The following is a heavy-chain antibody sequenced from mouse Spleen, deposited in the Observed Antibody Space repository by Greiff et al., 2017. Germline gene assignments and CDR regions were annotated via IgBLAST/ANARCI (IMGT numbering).Heavy chain of an antibody. CDR3: ARRYGSSYDYAMDY. D-gene: IGHD1-1*01. J-gene: IGHJ4*01. CDR1: GFTFSSYA. Sequence: EVQLVESGGGLVKPGGSLKLSCAASGFTFSSYAMSWVRQTPEKRLEWVATISSGGSYTYYPDSVKGRFTISRDNAKNTLYLQMSSLRSEDTAMYYCARRYGSSYDYAMDYWGQGTSVTVSS. CDR2: ISSGGSYT. V-gene: IGHV5-9-3*01.